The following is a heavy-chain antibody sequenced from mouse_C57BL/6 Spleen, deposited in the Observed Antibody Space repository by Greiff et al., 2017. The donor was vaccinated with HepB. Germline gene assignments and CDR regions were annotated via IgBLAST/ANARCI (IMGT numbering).Heavy chain of an antibody. CDR3: ARRGYYDYDEVYAMDY. D-gene: IGHD2-4*01. Sequence: QVQLQQPGAELVRPGTSVKLSCKASGYTFTSYWMHWVKQRPGQGLEWIGVIDPSDSYTNYNQKFKGKATLTVDTSSSTAYMQLSSLTSEDSAVYYGARRGYYDYDEVYAMDYWGQGTSVTVSS. CDR1: GYTFTSYW. V-gene: IGHV1-59*01. CDR2: IDPSDSYT. J-gene: IGHJ4*01.